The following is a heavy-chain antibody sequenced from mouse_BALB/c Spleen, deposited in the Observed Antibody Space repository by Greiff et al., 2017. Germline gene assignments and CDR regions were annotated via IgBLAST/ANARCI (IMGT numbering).Heavy chain of an antibody. CDR3: ARSLGRDWYFDV. CDR2: ISSGSSTI. V-gene: IGHV5-17*02. Sequence: EVQGVESGGGLVQPGGSRKLSCAASGFTFSSFGMHWVRQAPEKGLEWVAYISSGSSTIYYADTVKGRFTISRDNPKNTLFLQMTSLRSEDTAMYYCARSLGRDWYFDVWGAGTTVTVSS. J-gene: IGHJ1*01. CDR1: GFTFSSFG. D-gene: IGHD4-1*01.